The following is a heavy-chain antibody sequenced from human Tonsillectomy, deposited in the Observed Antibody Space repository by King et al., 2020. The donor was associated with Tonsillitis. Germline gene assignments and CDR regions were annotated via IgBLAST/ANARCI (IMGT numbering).Heavy chain of an antibody. CDR2: IKQDGSDS. J-gene: IGHJ4*02. V-gene: IGHV3-7*03. D-gene: IGHD6-19*01. Sequence: VQLVESGGGLVQPGGSLRLSCAASGFTLSSYWMSWVRQAPGKGLEGVADIKQDGSDSYFADSLKGRLTISSDNAKNSLYLQINSLRAEDTAFYYCARETTDTSGWFFDSWGQGTLVTVSS. CDR1: GFTLSSYW. CDR3: ARETTDTSGWFFDS.